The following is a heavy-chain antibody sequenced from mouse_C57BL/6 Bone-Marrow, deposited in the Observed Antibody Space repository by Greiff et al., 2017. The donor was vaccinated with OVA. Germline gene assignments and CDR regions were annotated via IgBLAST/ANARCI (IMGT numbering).Heavy chain of an antibody. CDR3: ARRLLWYPYARDY. CDR1: GFTFSSYG. D-gene: IGHD2-1*01. Sequence: DVKLVESGGDLVKPGGSLKLSCAASGFTFSSYGMSWVRQTPDKRLEWVATISSGGSYTYYPDRVKGRFPISRDNAKNTLYLQMSSLKAEDTAMYNSARRLLWYPYARDYWGQGTSDTVSS. J-gene: IGHJ4*01. CDR2: ISSGGSYT. V-gene: IGHV5-6*02.